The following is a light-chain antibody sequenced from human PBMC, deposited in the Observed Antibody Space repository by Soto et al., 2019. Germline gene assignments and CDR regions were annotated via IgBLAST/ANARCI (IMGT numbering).Light chain of an antibody. CDR2: DAS. V-gene: IGKV3-11*01. CDR3: QPRSHWVT. J-gene: IGKJ4*02. Sequence: ETRLTQSTAAQCLSGGERATLSCRDSQSVSSYLAWYQQKPGQAPRLLIYDASNRATRIPARFSGSGSGTDFTLTISSLDPEDFAVYYCQPRSHWVTFGEGTKVEIK. CDR1: QSVSSY.